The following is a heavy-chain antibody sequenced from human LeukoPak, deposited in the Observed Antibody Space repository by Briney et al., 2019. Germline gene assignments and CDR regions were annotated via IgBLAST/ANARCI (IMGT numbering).Heavy chain of an antibody. V-gene: IGHV4-31*03. CDR2: IHDSGST. Sequence: KASQTLSLTCTVSGGSIRGGGHYWNWIRQHPGKGLEWIGYIHDSGSTYYNPSLKSRLTISLDTSQNQLSLKLSSVTAADTAVYYCAGGGDAYKTGYWGQGTLVTVSS. J-gene: IGHJ4*02. CDR3: AGGGDAYKTGY. D-gene: IGHD5-24*01. CDR1: GGSIRGGGHY.